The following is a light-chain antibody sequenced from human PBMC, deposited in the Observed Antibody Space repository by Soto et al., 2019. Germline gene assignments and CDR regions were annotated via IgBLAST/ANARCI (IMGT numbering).Light chain of an antibody. J-gene: IGKJ3*01. V-gene: IGKV3-20*01. CDR3: QQYGSSPL. CDR2: GAS. CDR1: QSVSSSY. Sequence: PGERATLSCRASQSVSSSYLAWYQQKPGQAPRLLIYGASSRATGIPDRFSGSGSGTDFTLTISRLEPEDFAVYYCQQYGSSPLFGPGTKVDIK.